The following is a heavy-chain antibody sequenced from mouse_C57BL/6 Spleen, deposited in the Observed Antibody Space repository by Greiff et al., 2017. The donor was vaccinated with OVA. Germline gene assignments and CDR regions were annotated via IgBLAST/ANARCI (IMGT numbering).Heavy chain of an antibody. CDR1: GYSFTDYN. D-gene: IGHD2-4*01. CDR3: ARSLYDYDGGYYFDY. J-gene: IGHJ2*01. V-gene: IGHV1-39*01. CDR2: INPNYGTT. Sequence: EVHLVESGPGLVKPGASVKISCKASGYSFTDYNMNWVKQRNGKSLEWIGVINPNYGTTSYNQKFKGKATLTVDQSSSTAYMQLNSLTSEDSAVYYCARSLYDYDGGYYFDYWGQGTTLTVSS.